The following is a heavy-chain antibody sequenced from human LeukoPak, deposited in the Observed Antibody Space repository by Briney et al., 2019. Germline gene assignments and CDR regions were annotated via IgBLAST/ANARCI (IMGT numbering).Heavy chain of an antibody. J-gene: IGHJ4*02. D-gene: IGHD3-22*01. CDR2: INPSGGST. V-gene: IGHV1-46*01. CDR3: ARSQLHYDSSGYTYYFDY. CDR1: GYTFTSYY. Sequence: GASVKVSCKASGYTFTSYYMPWVRQAPGQGLEWMGIINPSGGSTSYAQKFQGRVTMTRDMSTSTVYMELSSLRSEDTAVYYCARSQLHYDSSGYTYYFDYWGQGTLVTVSS.